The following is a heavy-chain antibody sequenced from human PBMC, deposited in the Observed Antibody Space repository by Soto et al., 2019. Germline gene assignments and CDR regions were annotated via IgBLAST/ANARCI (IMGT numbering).Heavy chain of an antibody. Sequence: EVQLVESGGGLVQPGRSLRLSCAASGFTFDDYAMHWVRQAPGKGLEWVSGISWNSGSIGYADSVKGRFTISRDNAKNSLYLQMNSLRAEDTALYYFAKDKEDSTDAYYYYMDVWGKGTTVTVSS. J-gene: IGHJ6*03. D-gene: IGHD2-2*01. V-gene: IGHV3-9*01. CDR2: ISWNSGSI. CDR1: GFTFDDYA. CDR3: AKDKEDSTDAYYYYMDV.